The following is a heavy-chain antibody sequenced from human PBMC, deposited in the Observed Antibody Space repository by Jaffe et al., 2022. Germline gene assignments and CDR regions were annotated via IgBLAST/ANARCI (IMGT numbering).Heavy chain of an antibody. D-gene: IGHD2-2*03. J-gene: IGHJ4*02. Sequence: EVQVVESGGGLVQPGGSLRLSCAASGFTFSYYIMHWVRQAPGKGLVWVSRINYDGSDTRYADSVKGRFTISRDNAKNTLYLQMDSLRGEDTAVYYCARDYGYSIDYWGQGTLVTVSS. V-gene: IGHV3-74*01. CDR1: GFTFSYYI. CDR3: ARDYGYSIDY. CDR2: INYDGSDT.